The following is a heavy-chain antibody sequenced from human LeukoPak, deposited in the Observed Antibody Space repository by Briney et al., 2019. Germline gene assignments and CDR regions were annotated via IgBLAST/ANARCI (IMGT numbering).Heavy chain of an antibody. Sequence: SETLSHTCTVSGGSISSYYWSWIRQPPGKGLEWIGYIYYSGSTNYNPSLKSRVTISVDTSKNQFSLKLSSVTAADTAVYYCARWDERFDPWGQGTLVTVSS. D-gene: IGHD1-26*01. CDR1: GGSISSYY. CDR2: IYYSGST. V-gene: IGHV4-59*01. J-gene: IGHJ5*02. CDR3: ARWDERFDP.